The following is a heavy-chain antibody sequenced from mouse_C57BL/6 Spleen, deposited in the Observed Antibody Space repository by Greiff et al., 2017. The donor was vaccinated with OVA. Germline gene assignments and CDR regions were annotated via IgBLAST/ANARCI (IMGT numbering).Heavy chain of an antibody. CDR2: INPNNGGT. Sequence: EVQLQESGPELVKPGASVKIPCKASGYTFTDYNMDWVKQSHGKSLEWMGDINPNNGGTIYNQKFKGKATLTVDKSSSTAYMELRSLTSEDTAVYYCARKDYGSRGFDYWGQGTTLTVSS. CDR1: GYTFTDYN. D-gene: IGHD1-1*01. V-gene: IGHV1-18*01. CDR3: ARKDYGSRGFDY. J-gene: IGHJ2*01.